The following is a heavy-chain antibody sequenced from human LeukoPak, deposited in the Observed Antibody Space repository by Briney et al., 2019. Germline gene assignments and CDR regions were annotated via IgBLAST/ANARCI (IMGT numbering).Heavy chain of an antibody. CDR3: ARGRHSSSWSPIDY. CDR1: GFTFSSYW. V-gene: IGHV3-7*01. J-gene: IGHJ4*02. D-gene: IGHD6-13*01. CDR2: IKKDGSEK. Sequence: GGSLRLSCAASGFTFSSYWMSWVRQAPGKGLEWVANIKKDGSEKYYVDSVKGRFTTSRDNAKNSLYLQMNSLRAEDTAMYYCARGRHSSSWSPIDYWGQGTLVTVSS.